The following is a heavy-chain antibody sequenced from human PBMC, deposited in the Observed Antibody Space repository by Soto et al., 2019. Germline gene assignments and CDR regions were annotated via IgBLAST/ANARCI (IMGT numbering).Heavy chain of an antibody. CDR3: AKDGSGHPYYSDN. D-gene: IGHD3-3*01. CDR1: CASITSNNW. V-gene: IGHV4-4*02. CDR2: VYHSGTT. Sequence: PSETLSLTCVFSCASITSNNWWCWVRQPPGKGLELVGEVYHSGTTNYNPSLKSRVTTSVDKSKNQFSLKVTSVTAADTAVYFCAKDGSGHPYYSDNWGQGTLVTVSS. J-gene: IGHJ4*02.